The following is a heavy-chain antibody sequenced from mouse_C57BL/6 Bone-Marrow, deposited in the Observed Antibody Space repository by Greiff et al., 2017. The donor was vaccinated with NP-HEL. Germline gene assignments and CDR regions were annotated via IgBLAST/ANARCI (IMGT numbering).Heavy chain of an antibody. CDR1: GYSITSGYY. D-gene: IGHD2-14*01. CDR3: ARDRWGTRFAY. V-gene: IGHV3-6*01. Sequence: ESGPGLVKPSQSLSLTCSVTGYSITSGYYWNWIRQFPGNKLEWMGYISYDGSNNYNPSLKNRISITRDTSKNQFFLKLNSVTTEDTATYYCARDRWGTRFAYWGQGTLVTVSA. J-gene: IGHJ3*01. CDR2: ISYDGSN.